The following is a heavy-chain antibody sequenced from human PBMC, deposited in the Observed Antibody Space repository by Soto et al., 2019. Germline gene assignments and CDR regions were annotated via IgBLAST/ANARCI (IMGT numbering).Heavy chain of an antibody. CDR1: GFTLSDYD. CDR3: VTDRRGGEYPDFDL. D-gene: IGHD2-21*01. V-gene: IGHV3-23*01. J-gene: IGHJ3*01. CDR2: TRTDGGGT. Sequence: EVQLLESGGGLVQPGGSLRLSCAASGFTLSDYDMGWVRQAPGKGLEWVSLTRTDGGGTDYAYSVEGRLTVSRDTSTNTLYLQMNNLRGEDTALYYCVTDRRGGEYPDFDLWGQGTMVTVSS.